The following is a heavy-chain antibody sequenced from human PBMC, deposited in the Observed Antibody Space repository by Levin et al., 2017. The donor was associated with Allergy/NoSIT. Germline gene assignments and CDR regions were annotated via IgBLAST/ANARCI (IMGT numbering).Heavy chain of an antibody. CDR2: IIPIFGTA. Sequence: GASVKVSCKASGGTFSSYAISWVRQAPGQGLEWMGGIIPIFGTANYAQKFQGRVTITADESTSTAYMELSSLRSEDTAVYYCARDMGYNWNSRAFDIWGQGTMVTVSS. CDR3: ARDMGYNWNSRAFDI. V-gene: IGHV1-69*13. D-gene: IGHD1-7*01. J-gene: IGHJ3*02. CDR1: GGTFSSYA.